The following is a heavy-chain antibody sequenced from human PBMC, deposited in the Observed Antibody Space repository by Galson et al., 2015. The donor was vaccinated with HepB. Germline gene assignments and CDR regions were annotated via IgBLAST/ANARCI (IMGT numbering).Heavy chain of an antibody. CDR1: GYTLTELP. Sequence: SVKVSCKVSGYTLTELPMHWVRQAPGKGLEWMGGFDPEDGETIYAQKFQGRVTMTEDTSTDTAYMELSSLRSEDTAVYYCATDPFYDSSRDYWGQGTLVTVSS. J-gene: IGHJ4*02. D-gene: IGHD3-22*01. CDR2: FDPEDGET. CDR3: ATDPFYDSSRDY. V-gene: IGHV1-24*01.